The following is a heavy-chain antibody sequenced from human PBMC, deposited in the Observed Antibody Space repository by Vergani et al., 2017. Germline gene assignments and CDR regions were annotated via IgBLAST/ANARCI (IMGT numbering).Heavy chain of an antibody. CDR1: GFTFSSYA. Sequence: EVQLLESGGGLVQPGGSLRLSCAASGFTFSSYAMSWVRQAPGKGLEWVSAISGSGGSTYYADSVKGRFTISRDNSKNTLYLQMNSLRAEDTAVYYCAEIVGSLKGTRYFDYWGQGTLVTVSS. J-gene: IGHJ4*02. CDR3: AEIVGSLKGTRYFDY. D-gene: IGHD3-16*02. V-gene: IGHV3-23*01. CDR2: ISGSGGST.